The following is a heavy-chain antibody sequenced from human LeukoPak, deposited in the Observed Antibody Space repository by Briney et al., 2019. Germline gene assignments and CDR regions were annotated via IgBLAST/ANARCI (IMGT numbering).Heavy chain of an antibody. D-gene: IGHD3-9*01. J-gene: IGHJ4*02. V-gene: IGHV4-39*07. CDR3: ARVMAVLRYGADY. Sequence: SETLSLTCTVSGVSISSSGSYWAWIRQPPGKGLDWIGTISYAGSPNYNPSLNSRVTMSSDTSSNQFSLRLSFVTDADTAMYYCARVMAVLRYGADYWGQGSLVTVSS. CDR2: ISYAGSP. CDR1: GVSISSSGSY.